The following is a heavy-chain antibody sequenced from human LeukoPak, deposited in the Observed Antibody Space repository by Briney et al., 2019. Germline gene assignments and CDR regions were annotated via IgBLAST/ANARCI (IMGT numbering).Heavy chain of an antibody. V-gene: IGHV3-23*01. CDR3: AKDQSGSSGWSYWYFDL. CDR1: GFTFSSYA. J-gene: IGHJ2*01. Sequence: GGSLRLSCAASGFTFSSYAMSWVRQAPGKGLEWVSAISGSGGSTYYADSVKGRFTISRDNSKNTLYLQMNSLRAEDTAVYYRAKDQSGSSGWSYWYFDLWGRGTLVTVSS. D-gene: IGHD6-19*01. CDR2: ISGSGGST.